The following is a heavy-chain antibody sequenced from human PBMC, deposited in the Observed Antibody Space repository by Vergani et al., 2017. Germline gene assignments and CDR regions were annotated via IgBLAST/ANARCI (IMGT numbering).Heavy chain of an antibody. CDR2: IYYSGST. D-gene: IGHD5-18*01. CDR3: AVSGYSYGYYFDY. Sequence: QLQLQESGPGLVKPSETLSLTCTVPGGSISSSSYYWGWIRQPPGKGLEWIGSIYYSGSTYYNPSLKSRVTISVDTSKNQFSLKLSSVTAADTAVYYCAVSGYSYGYYFDYWGQGTLVTVSS. CDR1: GGSISSSSYY. J-gene: IGHJ4*02. V-gene: IGHV4-39*01.